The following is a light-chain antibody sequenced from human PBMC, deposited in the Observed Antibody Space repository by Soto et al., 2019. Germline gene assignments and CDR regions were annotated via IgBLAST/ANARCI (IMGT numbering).Light chain of an antibody. Sequence: EIVLTQSPGTLSLSPGERATLSCRASQSVGSNYLAWYQQKPGQAPRLLIYAASSRASDSPDRFSGSGSGTDFTLTISRLEPEDFAVYYCQQYGSSPPYTFGQGTKLEI. CDR3: QQYGSSPPYT. CDR2: AAS. J-gene: IGKJ2*01. CDR1: QSVGSNY. V-gene: IGKV3-20*01.